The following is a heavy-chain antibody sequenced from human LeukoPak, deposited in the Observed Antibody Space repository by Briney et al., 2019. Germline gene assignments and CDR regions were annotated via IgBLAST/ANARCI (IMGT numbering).Heavy chain of an antibody. Sequence: GGSLRLSCAASGFTVSGNYMSWVRQAPGKGLELVSVIYTGGSTYYADSVKGRFTISRDNSKNTLYLQMNSLRAEDTAVYYCAKVRRLVGATAIDYWGQGTLVTVSS. CDR2: IYTGGST. V-gene: IGHV3-53*01. CDR3: AKVRRLVGATAIDY. J-gene: IGHJ4*02. CDR1: GFTVSGNY. D-gene: IGHD1-26*01.